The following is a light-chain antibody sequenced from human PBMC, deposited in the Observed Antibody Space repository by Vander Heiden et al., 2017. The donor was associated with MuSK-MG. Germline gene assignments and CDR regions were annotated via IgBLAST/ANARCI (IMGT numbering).Light chain of an antibody. CDR1: QSLLHSNGYNY. CDR3: MQALQTPT. Sequence: DIVMTQSPLSLPVTPGEPASISCRSSQSLLHSNGYNYLDWYLQKPGQSPQLLIYLGSNRASGVPDRFSGSGSGTDFTQKISRVEAEDVGVYYCMQALQTPTFGQGTKVEIK. J-gene: IGKJ1*01. CDR2: LGS. V-gene: IGKV2-28*01.